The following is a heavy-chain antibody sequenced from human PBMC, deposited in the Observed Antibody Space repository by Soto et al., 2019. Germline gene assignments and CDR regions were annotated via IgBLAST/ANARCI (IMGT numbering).Heavy chain of an antibody. CDR2: INPNSGGT. Sequence: ASVQVSCKAAGYTFTVYYMHCERQAPGQGPELMGWINPNSGGTNYAQKFQGWVTMTRDTSISTAYMELSRLRSDDTAVYYCARGAGPLYYDFWSGYTSHPPTGFEYYFDYWGQGTLVTVSS. CDR1: GYTFTVYY. CDR3: ARGAGPLYYDFWSGYTSHPPTGFEYYFDY. V-gene: IGHV1-2*04. D-gene: IGHD3-3*01. J-gene: IGHJ4*02.